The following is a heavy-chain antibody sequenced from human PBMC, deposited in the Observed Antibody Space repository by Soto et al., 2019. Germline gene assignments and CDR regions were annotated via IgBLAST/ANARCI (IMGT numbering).Heavy chain of an antibody. CDR2: IYHSGST. V-gene: IGHV4-4*02. Sequence: QVQLQESGPGLVKPSGTLSLTCAVSGGSISSSNWWSWVRQPPGKGLEWIGEIYHSGSTNYNPSLKSLVTISVDQAKSQFSLKLTSVAAADTAVYYWARGGGVRGYGMDVWGQGTTVTVSS. CDR1: GGSISSSNW. D-gene: IGHD3-10*01. J-gene: IGHJ6*02. CDR3: ARGGGVRGYGMDV.